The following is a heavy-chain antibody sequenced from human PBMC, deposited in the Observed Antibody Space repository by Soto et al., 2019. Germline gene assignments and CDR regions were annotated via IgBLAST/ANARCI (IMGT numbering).Heavy chain of an antibody. V-gene: IGHV3-30*18. CDR1: GFTFSSYG. CDR2: ISFDGSKE. Sequence: QVQLVESGGGVVQPGRSLRLSCAASGFTFSSYGMHWVRQAPGKGLEWVTVISFDGSKEYYADSVKGRFTISRDNSKNTLYLRMSSLTIEDTAVYYCAKSRASMVRGVVLYYGMDVWGHGTTVSVSS. D-gene: IGHD3-10*01. J-gene: IGHJ6*02. CDR3: AKSRASMVRGVVLYYGMDV.